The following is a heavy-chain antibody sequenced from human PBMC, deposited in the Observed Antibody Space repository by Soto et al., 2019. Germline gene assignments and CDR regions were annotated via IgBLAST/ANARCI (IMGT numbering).Heavy chain of an antibody. Sequence: QVQLVQSGPEVKKPGASVKVSCKASGYSFTTYGIAWVRQAPGQGLEWMGWISGDNGNTNYAQKLQGRVTMTTDISTGTAYLELRSLGSDDTAVYYCARDGYYDNWGQGTMVIVSS. J-gene: IGHJ3*02. CDR1: GYSFTTYG. D-gene: IGHD5-18*01. CDR3: ARDGYYDN. V-gene: IGHV1-18*01. CDR2: ISGDNGNT.